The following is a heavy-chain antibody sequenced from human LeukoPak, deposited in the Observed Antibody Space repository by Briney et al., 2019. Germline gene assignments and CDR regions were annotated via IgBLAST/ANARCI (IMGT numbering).Heavy chain of an antibody. V-gene: IGHV4-38-2*02. CDR3: AVILTGYFQYYFDY. J-gene: IGHJ4*02. CDR1: GYSISSGYY. D-gene: IGHD3-9*01. Sequence: SETLSLTCTVSGYSISSGYYWGWIGQPPGKGLDWIGSIYHTGGTYHNPSLESRVTISLDTSQNQFSLRLYSVTAADTAVYYCAVILTGYFQYYFDYWGQGALVTVSS. CDR2: IYHTGGT.